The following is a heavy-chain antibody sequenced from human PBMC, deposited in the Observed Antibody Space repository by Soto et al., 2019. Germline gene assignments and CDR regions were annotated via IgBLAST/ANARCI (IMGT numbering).Heavy chain of an antibody. CDR1: GGTFSSYA. V-gene: IGHV1-69*13. Sequence: GASVKVSFKAPGGTFSSYAISWVRQAPGQGLEWMGGIIPIFGTANYAQKFQGRVTITADESTSTAYMELSSLRSEDTAVYYCARSLELLYYYYGMDVWGQGTTVTVSS. CDR2: IIPIFGTA. CDR3: ARSLELLYYYYGMDV. J-gene: IGHJ6*02. D-gene: IGHD1-7*01.